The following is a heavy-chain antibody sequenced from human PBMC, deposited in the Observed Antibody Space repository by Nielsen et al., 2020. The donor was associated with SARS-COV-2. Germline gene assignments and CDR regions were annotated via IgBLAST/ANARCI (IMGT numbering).Heavy chain of an antibody. CDR1: GFTFSSYG. D-gene: IGHD4-17*01. V-gene: IGHV3-33*01. Sequence: GGSLRLSCAASGFTFSSYGMHWVRQAPGKGLEWVAVIWYDGSNKYYADSVKGRFTISRDNSKNTLYLQMNSLRAEDTAVYYCARDPADYGDEYYFDYWGQGTLVTVSS. CDR3: ARDPADYGDEYYFDY. CDR2: IWYDGSNK. J-gene: IGHJ4*02.